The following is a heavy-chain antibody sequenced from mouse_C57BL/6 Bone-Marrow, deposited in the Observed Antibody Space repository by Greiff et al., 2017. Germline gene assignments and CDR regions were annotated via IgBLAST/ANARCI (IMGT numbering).Heavy chain of an antibody. J-gene: IGHJ4*01. V-gene: IGHV7-1*01. CDR3: ARDAKAMDY. CDR1: GFTFSDFY. CDR2: SRNKANDYTT. Sequence: EVKVVESGGGLVQSGRSLRLSCATSGFTFSDFYMEWVRQAPGKGLEWIAASRNKANDYTTEYSASVKGRFIVSRDTSQSILYLQMNALRAVDTAIYYCARDAKAMDYWGQGTSVPVSS.